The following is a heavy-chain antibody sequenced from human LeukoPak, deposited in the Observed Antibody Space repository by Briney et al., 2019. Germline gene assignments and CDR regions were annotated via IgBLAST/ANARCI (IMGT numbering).Heavy chain of an antibody. CDR2: IRYDGSER. Sequence: GGSLRLSCAASGFTFSTYGMHWVRQAPGKGLDWVTFIRYDGSERYYADSVKDRFTVSRDNSKNTLYFQMNSLRAEDTAVYYCAKVGYGWYEFDYWGQGTLVTVSS. V-gene: IGHV3-30*02. J-gene: IGHJ4*02. CDR1: GFTFSTYG. CDR3: AKVGYGWYEFDY. D-gene: IGHD6-19*01.